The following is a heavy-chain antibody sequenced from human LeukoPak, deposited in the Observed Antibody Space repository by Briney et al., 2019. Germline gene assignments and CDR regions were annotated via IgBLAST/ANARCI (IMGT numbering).Heavy chain of an antibody. D-gene: IGHD2-2*01. Sequence: GGSLRLSCAASGFTFSSYGMHWVRQAPGKGLEWVAFIRYDGSNKYYADSVKGRFTISRDNSKNTLYLQMNSLRAEDTAVYYCAKDSMVSCSSTSCYPDYWGQGTLVTVSS. CDR1: GFTFSSYG. CDR3: AKDSMVSCSSTSCYPDY. V-gene: IGHV3-30*02. J-gene: IGHJ4*02. CDR2: IRYDGSNK.